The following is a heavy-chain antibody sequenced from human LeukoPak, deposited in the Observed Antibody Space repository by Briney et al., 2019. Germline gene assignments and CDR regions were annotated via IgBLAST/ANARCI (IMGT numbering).Heavy chain of an antibody. CDR1: VIIFSRYS. CDR3: AIDLSCINVVCHWDFDY. J-gene: IGHJ4*02. CDR2: ISGSGGST. V-gene: IGHV3-23*01. D-gene: IGHD2-8*01. Sequence: GGSLRLSCAPSVIIFSRYSKIRLRQAPGKGLEWVPTISGSGGSTYYADSVKGRFTISRDNSKNTVYLQMNSLRAEDTAVYYCAIDLSCINVVCHWDFDYWGQGTLVTVSS.